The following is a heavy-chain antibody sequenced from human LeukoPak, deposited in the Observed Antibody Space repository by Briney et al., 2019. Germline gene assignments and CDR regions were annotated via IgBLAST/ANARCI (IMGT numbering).Heavy chain of an antibody. V-gene: IGHV4-34*01. D-gene: IGHD6-19*01. Sequence: SETLSLTCAVYGGSFSGYYWSWIRQPPGKGLEWIGEINHSGSTNYNPSLKSRVTISVDTSKNQFSLMLSSVTAADTAVYYCARTPRTHAVADFDYWGQGTLVTVSS. CDR3: ARTPRTHAVADFDY. CDR1: GGSFSGYY. CDR2: INHSGST. J-gene: IGHJ4*02.